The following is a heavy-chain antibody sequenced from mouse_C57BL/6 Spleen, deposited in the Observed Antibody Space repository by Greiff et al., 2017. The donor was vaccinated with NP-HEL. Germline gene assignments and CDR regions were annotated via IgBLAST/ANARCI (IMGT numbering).Heavy chain of an antibody. Sequence: EVKLVESGGGLVKPGGSLKLSCAASGFTFSSYTMSWVRQTPEKRLEWVATISGGGGNTYYPDSVKGRFPISRDNAKNTLYLQMSSLRSEDTALYYCARAKGYYFDYWGQGTTLTVSS. CDR3: ARAKGYYFDY. CDR1: GFTFSSYT. CDR2: ISGGGGNT. V-gene: IGHV5-9*01. J-gene: IGHJ2*01.